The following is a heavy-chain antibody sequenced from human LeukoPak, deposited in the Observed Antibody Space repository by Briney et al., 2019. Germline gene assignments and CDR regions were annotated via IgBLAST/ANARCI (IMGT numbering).Heavy chain of an antibody. V-gene: IGHV4-61*02. CDR2: IYTSGST. Sequence: SETLSLTCTVSGGSISSGSYYWSWIRQPAGKGLEWIGRIYTSGSTNYNPSLKSRVTISVDTSKNQFSLKLSSVTAADTAVYYCARGRELAKRTLGRSSTWSRGGSDYWGQGTLATVSS. J-gene: IGHJ4*02. CDR1: GGSISSGSYY. D-gene: IGHD6-13*01. CDR3: ARGRELAKRTLGRSSTWSRGGSDY.